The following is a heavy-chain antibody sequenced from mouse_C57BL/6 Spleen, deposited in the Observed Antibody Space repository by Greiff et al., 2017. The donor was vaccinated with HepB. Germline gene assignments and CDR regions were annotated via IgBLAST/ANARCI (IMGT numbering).Heavy chain of an antibody. CDR1: GFTFSSYA. D-gene: IGHD2-5*01. V-gene: IGHV5-9-1*02. CDR3: TYYSNYYYAMDY. J-gene: IGHJ4*01. Sequence: DVQLQESGEGLVKPGGSLKLSCAASGFTFSSYAMSWVRQTPEKRLEWVAYISSGGDYIYYADTVKGRFTISRDNARNTLYLQMSSLKSEDTAMYYCTYYSNYYYAMDYWGQGTSVTVSS. CDR2: ISSGGDYI.